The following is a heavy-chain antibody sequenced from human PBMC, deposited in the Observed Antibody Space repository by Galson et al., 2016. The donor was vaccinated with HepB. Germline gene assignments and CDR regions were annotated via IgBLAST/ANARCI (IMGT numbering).Heavy chain of an antibody. CDR2: ISGSGDST. CDR3: GRFCGGDCYSFDY. J-gene: IGHJ4*02. Sequence: SLRLSCAASGFTFSKYAMGWVRQAPGKGLEWVSTISGSGDSTYYADSVKGRFTISRDNSKNTLYLQMNSLRAEDTAVYYCGRFCGGDCYSFDYWGQGTLVTVSS. D-gene: IGHD2-21*02. CDR1: GFTFSKYA. V-gene: IGHV3-23*01.